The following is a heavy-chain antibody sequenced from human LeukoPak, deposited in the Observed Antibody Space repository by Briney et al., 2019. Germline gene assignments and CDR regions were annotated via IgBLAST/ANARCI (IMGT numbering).Heavy chain of an antibody. CDR1: GFTFSSYS. CDR2: ISSSSGTI. Sequence: GGSLRLSCAASGFTFSSYSMNWVRQAPGKGLEWVSYISSSSGTIYYADSVKGRFTISRDNAKNSLYLQMNSLRAEDTAVYYCASPSGGSWNSIPFDYWGQGTLVTVSS. D-gene: IGHD2-15*01. CDR3: ASPSGGSWNSIPFDY. V-gene: IGHV3-48*04. J-gene: IGHJ4*02.